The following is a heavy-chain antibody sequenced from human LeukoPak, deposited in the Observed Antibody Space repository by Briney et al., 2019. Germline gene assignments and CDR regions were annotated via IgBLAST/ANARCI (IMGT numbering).Heavy chain of an antibody. J-gene: IGHJ4*02. D-gene: IGHD3-3*01. Sequence: GGSLRLSCAASGFTFSSYAMHWVRQAPGKGLEWVAVISYDGSNKYYADSVKGRFTISRDNSKNTLYLQMNSLRAEDTAVYYCARSPIFGVVMAYFDYWGQGTLVTVYS. CDR2: ISYDGSNK. CDR1: GFTFSSYA. CDR3: ARSPIFGVVMAYFDY. V-gene: IGHV3-30*01.